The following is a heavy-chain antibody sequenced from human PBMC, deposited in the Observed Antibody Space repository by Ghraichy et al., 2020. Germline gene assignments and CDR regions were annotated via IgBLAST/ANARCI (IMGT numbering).Heavy chain of an antibody. Sequence: SETLSLTCTVSGGSVSSLTSYWGWIRQAPLEGLEWLGSIYNTGSSYYNPSLSSRLTISLDTSNKRFSLNLNSVTAADTAVYYCAMRQGAAVAAHFNYWGKGTLVTVSS. CDR2: IYNTGSS. CDR1: GGSVSSLTSY. CDR3: AMRQGAAVAAHFNY. V-gene: IGHV4-39*02. D-gene: IGHD6-19*01. J-gene: IGHJ4*02.